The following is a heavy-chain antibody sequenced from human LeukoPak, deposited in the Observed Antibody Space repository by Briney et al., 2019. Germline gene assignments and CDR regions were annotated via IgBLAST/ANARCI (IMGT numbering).Heavy chain of an antibody. CDR2: IYSGGST. D-gene: IGHD3-10*01. V-gene: IGHV3-66*01. CDR1: GFTVSSNY. J-gene: IGHJ4*02. Sequence: GGSLRLSCAASGFTVSSNYMSWIRQAPGKGLEWVSVIYSGGSTYYADSVKGRFTISRDNSKNTLYLQMNSLRAEDTAVYYCARAPGILLWFGELSLWGQGTLVTVSS. CDR3: ARAPGILLWFGELSL.